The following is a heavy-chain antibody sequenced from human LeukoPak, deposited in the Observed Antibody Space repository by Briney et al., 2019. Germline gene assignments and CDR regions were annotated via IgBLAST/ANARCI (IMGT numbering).Heavy chain of an antibody. D-gene: IGHD6-6*01. CDR1: GGTFSSYA. CDR2: IIPIFGIA. Sequence: SVKLSCKASGGTFSSYAISWVRQAPGQGLEWMGRIIPIFGIANYAQKFQGRVTITADKSTSTAYMELSSRRSEDTAVYYCARAQYSSSAFDYWGQRTLVTVSS. CDR3: ARAQYSSSAFDY. V-gene: IGHV1-69*04. J-gene: IGHJ4*02.